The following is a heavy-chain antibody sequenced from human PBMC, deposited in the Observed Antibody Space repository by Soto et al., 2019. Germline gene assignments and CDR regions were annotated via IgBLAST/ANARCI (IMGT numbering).Heavy chain of an antibody. CDR1: GFTFSTYA. V-gene: IGHV3-23*01. CDR2: ISGGGGGT. CDR3: AKASSGWGYFDY. D-gene: IGHD6-19*01. J-gene: IGHJ4*02. Sequence: ESGGGLVQPEGSLRLSCAASGFTFSTYAMSWVRQAPGKGLEWVSAISGGGGGTYDADSVKGRFTISRDNSKNTLYLQMNSLRAEDTAVYYCAKASSGWGYFDYWGQGTLVTVSS.